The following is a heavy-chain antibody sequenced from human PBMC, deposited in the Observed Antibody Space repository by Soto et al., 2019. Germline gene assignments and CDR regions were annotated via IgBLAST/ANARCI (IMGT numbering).Heavy chain of an antibody. D-gene: IGHD5-12*01. CDR3: ARDRRDGYNLNAFDI. Sequence: SVKVSCKASGGTFSSYAISWVRQAPGQGLEWMGGVIPIFGTANYAQKFQGRVTITADESTSTAYMELSSLRSEDTAVYYCARDRRDGYNLNAFDIWGQGTMVTVSS. V-gene: IGHV1-69*13. CDR1: GGTFSSYA. CDR2: VIPIFGTA. J-gene: IGHJ3*02.